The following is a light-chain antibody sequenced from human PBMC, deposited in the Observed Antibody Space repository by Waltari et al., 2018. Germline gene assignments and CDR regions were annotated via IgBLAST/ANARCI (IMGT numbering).Light chain of an antibody. V-gene: IGKV3D-15*01. CDR2: GAS. CDR1: QGVSST. Sequence: EMVMTQSPATLSVSPGERATLSCRASQGVSSTLAWYQQKPGQPPRPLISGASTRATATPARFSGSGSGKEFTLAISSLQSEDFAVYYCQQYYEWPLTFGGGTKVEIK. CDR3: QQYYEWPLT. J-gene: IGKJ4*01.